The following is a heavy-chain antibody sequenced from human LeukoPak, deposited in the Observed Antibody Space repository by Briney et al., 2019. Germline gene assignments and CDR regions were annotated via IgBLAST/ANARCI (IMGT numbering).Heavy chain of an antibody. CDR3: ARGYIGGYAPFDP. CDR1: GGTFSSYA. J-gene: IGHJ5*02. D-gene: IGHD3-22*01. Sequence: SVKVSCKASGGTFSSYAISWVRQAPGQGLEWMRGIIPIFGTANYAQKFQGRVTITTDESTSTAYLELSSLRSEDTAVYYCARGYIGGYAPFDPWGQGTLVTVSS. CDR2: IIPIFGTA. V-gene: IGHV1-69*05.